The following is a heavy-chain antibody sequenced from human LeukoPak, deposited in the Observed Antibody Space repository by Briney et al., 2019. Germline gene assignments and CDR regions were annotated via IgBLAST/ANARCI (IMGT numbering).Heavy chain of an antibody. CDR2: IIPIFGTA. V-gene: IGHV1-69*13. D-gene: IGHD2-2*01. Sequence: SVKVSCTASGGTFSSYAISWVRQAPGQGLEWMGGIIPIFGTANYAQKFQGRVTITADESTSTAYMELSSLRSEDATVYYCARAFFDCSSTSCHVDLYYGMDVWGQGATVTVSS. J-gene: IGHJ6*02. CDR3: ARAFFDCSSTSCHVDLYYGMDV. CDR1: GGTFSSYA.